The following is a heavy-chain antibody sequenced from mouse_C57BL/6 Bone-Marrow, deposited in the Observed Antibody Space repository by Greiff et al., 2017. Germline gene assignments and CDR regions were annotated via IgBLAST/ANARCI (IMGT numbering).Heavy chain of an antibody. CDR1: GYTFTDYN. V-gene: IGHV1-18*01. D-gene: IGHD2-1*01. Sequence: EVKLVESGPELVKPGASVKIPCKASGYTFTDYNMDWVKQSHGKSLEWIGDINPNNGGTIYNQKFKGKATLTVDKSSSTAYMELRSLTSEDTAVYYCARIYYGNYSFAYWGQGTLVTVSA. CDR3: ARIYYGNYSFAY. CDR2: INPNNGGT. J-gene: IGHJ3*01.